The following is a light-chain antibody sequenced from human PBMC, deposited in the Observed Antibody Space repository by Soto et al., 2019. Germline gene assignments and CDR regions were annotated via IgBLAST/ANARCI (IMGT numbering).Light chain of an antibody. CDR3: QQCDDPVT. J-gene: IGKJ5*01. V-gene: IGKV3-20*01. CDR1: HSVSRTY. CDR2: GAS. Sequence: VLSHSPGTLSLSPGERATLSCRASHSVSRTYLAWYQQKPGQAPRLLIYGASDRATGTPDRFSGSGSGTDFTLTISRLEPEDSAVYYCQQCDDPVTFGQGTRLEIK.